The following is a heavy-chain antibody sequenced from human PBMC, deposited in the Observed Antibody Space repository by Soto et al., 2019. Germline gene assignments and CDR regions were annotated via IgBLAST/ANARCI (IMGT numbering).Heavy chain of an antibody. CDR1: GGTFSSYA. CDR3: AREEGYADYDLIGCMDV. Sequence: SVKVSCKASGGTFSSYAISWVRQAPGQGLEWMGGIIPIFGTANYAQKFQGRVTITADESTSTAYMELSSLRSEDTAVYFCAREEGYADYDLIGCMDVWGQGTTVTVSS. CDR2: IIPIFGTA. D-gene: IGHD4-17*01. V-gene: IGHV1-69*13. J-gene: IGHJ6*02.